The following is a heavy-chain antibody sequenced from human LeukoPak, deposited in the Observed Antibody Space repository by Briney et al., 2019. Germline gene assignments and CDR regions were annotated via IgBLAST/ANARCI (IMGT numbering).Heavy chain of an antibody. V-gene: IGHV1-46*01. D-gene: IGHD3-10*01. CDR3: ASSYASGTYYTPNDY. CDR2: VNPSGGST. CDR1: GYTFTSYY. Sequence: ASVKVSCKASGYTFTSYYMHWVRQAPGQGLEWMGMVNPSGGSTTYVQKSQGRVTMTRDTSTSTVYMELSSLRSEDTAVYYCASSYASGTYYTPNDYWGQGTLVTVSS. J-gene: IGHJ4*02.